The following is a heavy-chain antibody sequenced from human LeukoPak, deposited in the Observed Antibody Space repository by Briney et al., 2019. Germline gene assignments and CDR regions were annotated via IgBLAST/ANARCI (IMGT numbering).Heavy chain of an antibody. CDR2: MNPNSGNT. Sequence: ASVKVSCKASGYTFTSYDINWVRQATGQGLEWMGWMNPNSGNTGYAQKFQGRVTMTRNTSISTAYMELSSLRSEDTAVNYCARESVEYSESQATGYGMDVWGQGTTVTVSS. CDR1: GYTFTSYD. D-gene: IGHD5-18*01. V-gene: IGHV1-8*01. J-gene: IGHJ6*02. CDR3: ARESVEYSESQATGYGMDV.